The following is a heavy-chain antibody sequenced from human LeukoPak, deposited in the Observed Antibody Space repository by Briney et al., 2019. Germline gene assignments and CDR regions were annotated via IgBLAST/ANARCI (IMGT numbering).Heavy chain of an antibody. CDR1: GYTFTGYH. D-gene: IGHD6-6*01. J-gene: IGHJ4*02. Sequence: ASVKVSCKASGYTFTGYHMHWVRQAPGQGLEWMGWINPNSGGTNYAQKFQGRVTMTRDTSISTAYMELSRLRSDDTAVYYCARVRAARQRYFDYWGQGTLVTVSS. CDR2: INPNSGGT. V-gene: IGHV1-2*02. CDR3: ARVRAARQRYFDY.